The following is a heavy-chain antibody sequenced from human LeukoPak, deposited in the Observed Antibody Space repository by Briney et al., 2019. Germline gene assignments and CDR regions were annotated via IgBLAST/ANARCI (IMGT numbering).Heavy chain of an antibody. CDR2: IWSDGSNK. CDR1: GLTFSHYG. V-gene: IGHV3-33*06. J-gene: IGHJ4*02. Sequence: PGGSLRLSCSASGLTFSHYGFHWVRQAPGKGLEWVAVIWSDGSNKYYGDSVKGRFIIYRDDSQNMIYLQMNSLRSEDTGVYYCAKDAQRGFDYSNSLEYWGQGSLVIVSS. D-gene: IGHD4-11*01. CDR3: AKDAQRGFDYSNSLEY.